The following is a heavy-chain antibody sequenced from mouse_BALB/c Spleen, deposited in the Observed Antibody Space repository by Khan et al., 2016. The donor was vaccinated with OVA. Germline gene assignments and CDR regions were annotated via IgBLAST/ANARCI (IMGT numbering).Heavy chain of an antibody. CDR2: ISSGSSTI. CDR1: GFTFSGFG. V-gene: IGHV5-17*02. J-gene: IGHJ4*01. D-gene: IGHD2-3*01. Sequence: EVELVESGGNLVQPGGSRKLSCAASGFTFSGFGMHWVRQAPEKGLEWVAYISSGSSTICYADTVKGRFTISRDNPKNTLFLQRTSLRSEDTAIYYCARRRIFDGYYGGPMDYWGQGTSVTVSS. CDR3: ARRRIFDGYYGGPMDY.